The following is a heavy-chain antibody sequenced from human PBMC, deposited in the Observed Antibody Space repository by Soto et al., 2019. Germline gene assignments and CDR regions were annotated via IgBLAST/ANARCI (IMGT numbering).Heavy chain of an antibody. CDR3: AKSWDFWRGPSYFDY. V-gene: IGHV3-23*01. J-gene: IGHJ4*02. Sequence: PGGSLRLSCAASGFTFSSYAMSWVRQAPGKGLEWVSAISGSGGSTYYADSVQGRFTISRDNSKNTLYLQMNSLRAEETAVYYCAKSWDFWRGPSYFDYWGQGTLVTVSS. D-gene: IGHD3-3*01. CDR2: ISGSGGST. CDR1: GFTFSSYA.